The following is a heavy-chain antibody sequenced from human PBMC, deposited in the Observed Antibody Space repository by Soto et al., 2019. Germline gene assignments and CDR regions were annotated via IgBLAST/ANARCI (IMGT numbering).Heavy chain of an antibody. CDR1: GFTFSRYW. D-gene: IGHD5-18*01. CDR2: IKQDGTEK. J-gene: IGHJ3*02. CDR3: ARGDTPMITGMDSFDI. V-gene: IGHV3-7*01. Sequence: LRLSCAASGFTFSRYWMNWVRQAPGQGLEWVANIKQDGTEKNYVDSVKGRFTISRDNARKSLYLQMDSLRAEDTAVYFCARGDTPMITGMDSFDIWGQGTMVTVSS.